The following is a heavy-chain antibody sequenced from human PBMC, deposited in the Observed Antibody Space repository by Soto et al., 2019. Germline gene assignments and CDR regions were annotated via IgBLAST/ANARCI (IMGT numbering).Heavy chain of an antibody. CDR2: INPNTGGT. D-gene: IGHD5-12*01. Sequence: QEQLVQSGAEVKKPGASVKVSCKASGYSFTAYYIHWVRQAPGQGLEWMGWINPNTGGTNYARKFQGLSTRIMHTSVNAVFLETSRLTSGETAVYYCARDFSGTNTLYLGFWAQGALVTVSS. CDR3: ARDFSGTNTLYLGF. V-gene: IGHV1-2*02. CDR1: GYSFTAYY. J-gene: IGHJ4*02.